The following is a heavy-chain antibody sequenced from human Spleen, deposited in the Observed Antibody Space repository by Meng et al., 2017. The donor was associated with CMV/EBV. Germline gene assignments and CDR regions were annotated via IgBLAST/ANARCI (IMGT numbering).Heavy chain of an antibody. V-gene: IGHV4-4*07. CDR3: ARSPLIVVVTPRDWYFDL. CDR2: IYTSGST. J-gene: IGHJ2*01. Sequence: LVKPWDLPPPDCTVSGCSISSYYWSCNRNTDGKGMEWIGRIYTSGSTNYNPSLKSRVTMSVDTITNQFSLKVSSVNAADTAVYYCARSPLIVVVTPRDWYFDLWGRGTLVTVSS. D-gene: IGHD3-22*01. CDR1: GCSISSYY.